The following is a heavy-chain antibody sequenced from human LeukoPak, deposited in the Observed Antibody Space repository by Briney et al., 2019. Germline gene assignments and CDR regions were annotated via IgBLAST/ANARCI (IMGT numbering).Heavy chain of an antibody. CDR2: INPSGGST. J-gene: IGHJ4*02. D-gene: IGHD4-11*01. Sequence: ASVKVSCKASGYTFTRYYMHWVRQAPGQGLEWMGIINPSGGSTSYAQKFQGRVTMTRDMSTSTVYMELSSLRSEDTAVYYCARGFNSRLQGTDWGQGTLVTVSS. CDR3: ARGFNSRLQGTD. V-gene: IGHV1-46*01. CDR1: GYTFTRYY.